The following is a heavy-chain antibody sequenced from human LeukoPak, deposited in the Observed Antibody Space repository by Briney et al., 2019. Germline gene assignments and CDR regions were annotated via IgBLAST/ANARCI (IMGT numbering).Heavy chain of an antibody. Sequence: PSETLSLTCTVSGGSISSHYWSWIRQPPGKGLEWIGYIYYSGSTNYNPSLKSRVTISVDTSKNQFSLKLSSVTAADTAVYYCARGTDYFGWFDPWGQGTLVTVSS. D-gene: IGHD2/OR15-2a*01. CDR3: ARGTDYFGWFDP. CDR1: GGSISSHY. J-gene: IGHJ5*02. V-gene: IGHV4-59*11. CDR2: IYYSGST.